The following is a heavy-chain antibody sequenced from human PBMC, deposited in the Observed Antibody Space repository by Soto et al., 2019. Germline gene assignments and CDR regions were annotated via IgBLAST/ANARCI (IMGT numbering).Heavy chain of an antibody. V-gene: IGHV4-34*01. Sequence: QVQLQQWGVGLLKPSETLSLTCAVYGGSFSGYYWSWIRQPPGKGLEWIGEINHSGSTNYNPSLKSRVTKSVPTSKNQFSLQLRSVTSADTAVYYCARGGYYGVVAATRSWFDPWGQGTLVTVSS. CDR3: ARGGYYGVVAATRSWFDP. J-gene: IGHJ5*02. CDR1: GGSFSGYY. CDR2: INHSGST. D-gene: IGHD2-15*01.